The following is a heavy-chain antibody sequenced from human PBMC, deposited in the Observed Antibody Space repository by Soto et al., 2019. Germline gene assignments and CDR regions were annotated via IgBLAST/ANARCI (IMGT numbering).Heavy chain of an antibody. CDR2: IYYSGST. V-gene: IGHV4-59*08. CDR3: ARHGGREIVY. Sequence: PSETLSLTCTVSGGSISSYYWSWIRQPPGKGLEWIGYIYYSGSTNYNPSLKSRVTISVDTSKNQFSLKLSSVTAADTAVYYCARHGGREIVYWGQGTLVNVFS. CDR1: GGSISSYY. D-gene: IGHD2-15*01. J-gene: IGHJ4*02.